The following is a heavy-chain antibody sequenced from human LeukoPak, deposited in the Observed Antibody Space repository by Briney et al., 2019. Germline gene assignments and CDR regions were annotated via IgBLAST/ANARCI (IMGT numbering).Heavy chain of an antibody. Sequence: PGGSLRLSCAVSGFTFSTYWMSWVRQAPGRGLEWVATIKEDGSEIYYVDSVKGRFTISRDNAKKSLYLHTNSLRAEDTAVYYCARGGYRRGRHDYWGQGTLVTVSS. D-gene: IGHD5-18*01. CDR3: ARGGYRRGRHDY. CDR1: GFTFSTYW. V-gene: IGHV3-7*04. J-gene: IGHJ4*02. CDR2: IKEDGSEI.